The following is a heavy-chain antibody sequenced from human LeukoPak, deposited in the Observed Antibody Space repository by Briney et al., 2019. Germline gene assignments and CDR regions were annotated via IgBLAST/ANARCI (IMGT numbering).Heavy chain of an antibody. CDR3: AKDLTGGGSYYAYFDY. Sequence: GGSLRLSCAASGFTFSSYGMSWLRQGPGKGLKWVSDISGSGGSSYYADSVKGRFTRSRDNSKNKLYLQMNSLRAEDTAVYYCAKDLTGGGSYYAYFDYWSQGTLVTVSS. J-gene: IGHJ4*02. V-gene: IGHV3-23*01. CDR2: ISGSGGSS. CDR1: GFTFSSYG. D-gene: IGHD1-26*01.